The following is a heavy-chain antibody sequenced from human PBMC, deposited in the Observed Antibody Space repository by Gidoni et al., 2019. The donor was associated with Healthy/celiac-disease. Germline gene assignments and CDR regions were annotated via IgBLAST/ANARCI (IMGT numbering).Heavy chain of an antibody. CDR2: IFSNDAT. V-gene: IGHV2-26*01. Sequence: QVTLKESGPVLVKPTETLTLTCPVSGFSLSNARRGVSWIRPPPGQALEWRAHIFSNDATSYSNSLKSRLTISKDTAKSQVVLTMTNMDPVDTATYYCAWIRGLGDVFDYGMDVWGQGTTVTVSS. CDR3: AWIRGLGDVFDYGMDV. CDR1: GFSLSNARRG. D-gene: IGHD3-16*01. J-gene: IGHJ6*02.